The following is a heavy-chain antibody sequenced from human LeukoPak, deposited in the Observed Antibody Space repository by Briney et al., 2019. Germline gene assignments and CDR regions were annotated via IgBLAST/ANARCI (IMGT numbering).Heavy chain of an antibody. CDR2: INHSGST. CDR1: GGSFSGYY. J-gene: IGHJ5*02. Sequence: SETLSLTCAVYGGSFSGYYWSWIRQPPGKGLEWIGEINHSGSTNYNPSLKSRVTISVDTSKNQLSLKLSSVTAADTAVYYCARAAPADGFDPWGQGTLVTVSS. CDR3: ARAAPADGFDP. V-gene: IGHV4-34*01.